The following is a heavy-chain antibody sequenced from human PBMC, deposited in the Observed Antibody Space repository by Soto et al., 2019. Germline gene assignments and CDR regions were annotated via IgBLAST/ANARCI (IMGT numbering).Heavy chain of an antibody. Sequence: GGSLRLSCAASGFIFSTYAMNWVRQAPGKGLECVSAISNTGGSTFYAESVRGRFTISRDNSINTLYLQMTSLRTEDAAVYYCAHPRGYGVFDAVDIWGQGTMVTVSS. CDR2: ISNTGGST. CDR3: AHPRGYGVFDAVDI. CDR1: GFIFSTYA. V-gene: IGHV3-23*01. J-gene: IGHJ3*02. D-gene: IGHD4-17*01.